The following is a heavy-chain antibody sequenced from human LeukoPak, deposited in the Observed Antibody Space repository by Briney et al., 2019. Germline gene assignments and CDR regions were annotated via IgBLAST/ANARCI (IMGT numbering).Heavy chain of an antibody. CDR3: ARDRLAYCGGDCYSFDY. Sequence: ASVKVSCRASGYIFNNFGFSWVRQAPGQGLEWMGWINPNSGGTNYAQKFQGRVTMTRDTSISTAYMELSRLRSDDTAVYYCARDRLAYCGGDCYSFDYWGQGTLVTVSS. D-gene: IGHD2-21*02. CDR2: INPNSGGT. J-gene: IGHJ4*02. V-gene: IGHV1-2*02. CDR1: GYIFNNFG.